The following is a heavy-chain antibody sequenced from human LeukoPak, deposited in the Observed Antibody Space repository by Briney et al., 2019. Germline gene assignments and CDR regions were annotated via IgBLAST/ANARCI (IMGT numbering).Heavy chain of an antibody. D-gene: IGHD5-12*01. Sequence: PSQTLSLTCTVSGGSISSGGYYWSWIRQHPGKGLEWIGYIYYSGSTYYNPSLKSRVTISVDTSKNQFSLKLSSVTAADTAVYYCARLGGFGYRTWTRWGQGTLVTVSS. CDR3: ARLGGFGYRTWTR. V-gene: IGHV4-31*03. CDR1: GGSISSGGYY. J-gene: IGHJ4*02. CDR2: IYYSGST.